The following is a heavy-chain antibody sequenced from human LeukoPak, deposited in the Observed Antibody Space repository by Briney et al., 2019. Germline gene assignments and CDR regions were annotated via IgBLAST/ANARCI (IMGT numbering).Heavy chain of an antibody. CDR3: ARGQASYCSSTSCRSYYFDY. J-gene: IGHJ4*02. Sequence: SETLSLTCTVSGSSISSYYWSWIRQPPGKGLKWIGYIYTSGSTNYNPSLKSRVTISVDTSKNLFSLKLSSVTAADTAVYYCARGQASYCSSTSCRSYYFDYWGQGTLVTVSS. D-gene: IGHD2-2*01. CDR1: GSSISSYY. V-gene: IGHV4-4*09. CDR2: IYTSGST.